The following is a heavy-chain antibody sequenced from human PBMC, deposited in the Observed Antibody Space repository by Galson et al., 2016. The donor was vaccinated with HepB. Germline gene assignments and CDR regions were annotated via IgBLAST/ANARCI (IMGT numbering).Heavy chain of an antibody. V-gene: IGHV3-30-3*01. D-gene: IGHD3-3*01. CDR1: GFTFSSYA. J-gene: IGHJ3*02. CDR3: ARGGTPYEFCTTGAFDI. CDR2: ISYDGSNK. Sequence: SLRLSCAASGFTFSSYAMHWVRQAPGKGLEWVALISYDGSNKYYADSVKGRFTLSRDNSKNTLYLQMNSLRAEDTAVYYCARGGTPYEFCTTGAFDIWGQGTMVTVSS.